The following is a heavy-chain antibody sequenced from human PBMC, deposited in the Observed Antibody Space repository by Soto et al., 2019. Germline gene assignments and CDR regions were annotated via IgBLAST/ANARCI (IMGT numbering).Heavy chain of an antibody. CDR3: AKDKVPVVVTAPFDY. V-gene: IGHV3-30*18. D-gene: IGHD2-21*02. CDR1: GFTFSSYG. Sequence: PGGSLRLSCAASGFTFSSYGMHWVRQAPGKGLEWVAVIPYDGSNKYYADSVKGRFTVSRDKSKNTLYLQVNSLRAEDTAVYYCAKDKVPVVVTAPFDYWGQGTLVTVSS. J-gene: IGHJ4*02. CDR2: IPYDGSNK.